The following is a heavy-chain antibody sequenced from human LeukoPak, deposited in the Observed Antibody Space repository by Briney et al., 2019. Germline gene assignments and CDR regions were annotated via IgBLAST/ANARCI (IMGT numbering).Heavy chain of an antibody. CDR3: TRGGRLEFDY. J-gene: IGHJ4*02. Sequence: EASVKVSCKASGYSFSAYYMHWVRQAPGQGLEWMGWIYPSSGTSYAKKFPGRVTMTRDTSISTAHMELSRLTSDDTAVYYCTRGGRLEFDYWGQGSLVTVSS. V-gene: IGHV1-2*02. CDR2: IYPSSGT. D-gene: IGHD2-15*01. CDR1: GYSFSAYY.